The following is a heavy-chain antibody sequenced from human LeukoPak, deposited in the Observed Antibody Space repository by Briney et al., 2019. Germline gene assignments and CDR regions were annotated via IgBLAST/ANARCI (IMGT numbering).Heavy chain of an antibody. CDR2: INPKNGGT. CDR3: ARDLYCNSAKCYSNWFDT. CDR1: GYTFTDYS. J-gene: IGHJ5*02. Sequence: ASVKVSCKPSGYTFTDYSIHWLRQVPGQGPEWIGWINPKNGGTNYAQTFQGRITMTRDTSITTAYMELSSLRSDDTAVYYCARDLYCNSAKCYSNWFDTWGQGTLVTVSS. D-gene: IGHD2/OR15-2a*01. V-gene: IGHV1-2*02.